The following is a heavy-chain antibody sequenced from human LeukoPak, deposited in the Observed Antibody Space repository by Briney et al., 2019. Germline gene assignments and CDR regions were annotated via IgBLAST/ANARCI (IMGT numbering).Heavy chain of an antibody. V-gene: IGHV3-7*01. CDR3: ASDGAYTAMGDPGPSDY. J-gene: IGHJ4*02. D-gene: IGHD5-18*01. Sequence: GGSLSLSCAASGFTFSSYWMSWVRQAPGKGLEWVANIKQDGSEKYYVDSVKGRFTISRDNAKNSLYLQMNSLRAEETAVYYCASDGAYTAMGDPGPSDYWGQGTLVTVSS. CDR2: IKQDGSEK. CDR1: GFTFSSYW.